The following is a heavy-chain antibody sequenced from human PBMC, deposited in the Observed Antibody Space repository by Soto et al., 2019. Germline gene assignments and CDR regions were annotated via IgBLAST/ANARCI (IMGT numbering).Heavy chain of an antibody. CDR3: ARDRHYDFWSGPALYGMDV. CDR2: IYYSGST. Sequence: PSETLSLTCTVSGGSISSGCYYWSWIRQHPGKGLEWIGYIYYSGSTYYNPSLKSRVTISVHTSKNQFSLKLSSVTAADTAVYYCARDRHYDFWSGPALYGMDVWGQGTTVTVSS. CDR1: GGSISSGCYY. J-gene: IGHJ6*02. D-gene: IGHD3-3*01. V-gene: IGHV4-31*03.